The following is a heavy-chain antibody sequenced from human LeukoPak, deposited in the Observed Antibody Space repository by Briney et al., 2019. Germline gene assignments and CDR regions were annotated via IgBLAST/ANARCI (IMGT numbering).Heavy chain of an antibody. CDR3: ARGGLVKIRRSAPAAGTSCCRVWFDP. D-gene: IGHD6-13*01. J-gene: IGHJ5*02. CDR1: GGSFSGYY. V-gene: IGHV4-34*01. Sequence: SETLSLTCAVSGGSFSGYYWSWIRQPPGKGLEWIGVINHSVSTNYNPSLKSRVTIPLDTSNKQTSLKLSSVTAADKAVYSCARGGLVKIRRSAPAAGTSCCRVWFDPWGQGTLVTVSS. CDR2: INHSVST.